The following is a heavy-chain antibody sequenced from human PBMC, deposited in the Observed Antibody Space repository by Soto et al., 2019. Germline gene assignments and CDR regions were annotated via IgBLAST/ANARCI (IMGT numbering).Heavy chain of an antibody. CDR1: GFSLSTSGVG. V-gene: IGHV2-5*02. CDR3: AHLVVAGTKYYFEA. D-gene: IGHD3-22*01. J-gene: IGHJ4*02. Sequence: SGPTLVNPTQTLTLTCTFSGFSLSTSGVGVGWIRQPPGKALEWLTFIYWDDDKRNSPFLKSRLTITKDTSKNQVVLTMTNMDPVDTATYYCAHLVVAGTKYYFEAWGQGTLVTVAS. CDR2: IYWDDDK.